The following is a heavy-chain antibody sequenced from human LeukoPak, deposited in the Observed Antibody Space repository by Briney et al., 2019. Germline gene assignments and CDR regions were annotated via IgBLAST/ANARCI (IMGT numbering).Heavy chain of an antibody. D-gene: IGHD3-3*01. CDR3: ARDSAYDFWSGYYFFGDAGNWFDP. CDR2: INPSGGST. Sequence: ASVKVSCKASGYTFTSYYMHWVRQAPGQGLEWMGIINPSGGSTSYAQKFQGRVTMTRDTSTSTVYMELSSLRSEDTAVYYCARDSAYDFWSGYYFFGDAGNWFDPWGQGTLVTVSS. CDR1: GYTFTSYY. J-gene: IGHJ5*02. V-gene: IGHV1-46*01.